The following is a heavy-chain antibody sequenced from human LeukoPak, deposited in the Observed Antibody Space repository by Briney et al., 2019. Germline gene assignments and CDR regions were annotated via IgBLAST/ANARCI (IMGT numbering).Heavy chain of an antibody. Sequence: ASVKVSCKASGYTFTVYYMHWVRQAPGQGLEWMGWIDPNSGGTNYAQKFQGRVTMTRDTSISTAYMELSRLRSDDTAVYYCARDLGWQWLGCAFDIWGQGTMVTVSS. CDR1: GYTFTVYY. V-gene: IGHV1-2*02. CDR3: ARDLGWQWLGCAFDI. CDR2: IDPNSGGT. J-gene: IGHJ3*02. D-gene: IGHD6-19*01.